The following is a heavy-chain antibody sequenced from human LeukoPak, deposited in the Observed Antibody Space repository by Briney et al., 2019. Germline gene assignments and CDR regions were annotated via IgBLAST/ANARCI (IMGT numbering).Heavy chain of an antibody. Sequence: GEFLKISCKSSGYSFTSYWIGWVRQMPGKGLEWMGIIYPGDSDTRYSPSFQGQVTISVDKSISTAYVQWSSLKASDTAMYYCARRFGTGRFDYWGQGTLVTVSS. CDR2: IYPGDSDT. V-gene: IGHV5-51*01. J-gene: IGHJ4*02. CDR3: ARRFGTGRFDY. CDR1: GYSFTSYW. D-gene: IGHD3/OR15-3a*01.